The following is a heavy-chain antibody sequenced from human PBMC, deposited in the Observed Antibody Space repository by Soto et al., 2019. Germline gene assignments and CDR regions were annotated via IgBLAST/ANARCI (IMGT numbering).Heavy chain of an antibody. V-gene: IGHV3-21*01. J-gene: IGHJ4*02. CDR2: ISSSSSYI. Sequence: EVQLVESGGGLVKPGGSLRLSCAASGFTLSSYSMNWVRQAPGKGLEWVSSISSSSSYIYYADSVKGRFPISRDNAKNSLYLQMNSLRAEDTAVYYCARDLSRNFDYWGQGTLVTVSS. CDR3: ARDLSRNFDY. CDR1: GFTLSSYS.